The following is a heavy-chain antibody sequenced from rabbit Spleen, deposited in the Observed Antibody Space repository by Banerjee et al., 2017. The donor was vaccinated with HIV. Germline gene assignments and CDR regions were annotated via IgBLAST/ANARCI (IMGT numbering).Heavy chain of an antibody. V-gene: IGHV1S45*01. CDR3: ARAPDNNYLLSRLDL. CDR1: GFSFSSSYW. Sequence: QEQLVESGGGLVQPGASLTLTCTASGFSFSSSYWICWVRQAPGKGLEWIACIVTGSSGFTYFASWAKGRFTISKTSSTTVTLQMTSLTVADTATYFCARAPDNNYLLSRLDLWGQGTLVTVS. CDR2: IVTGSSGFT. D-gene: IGHD8-1*01. J-gene: IGHJ3*01.